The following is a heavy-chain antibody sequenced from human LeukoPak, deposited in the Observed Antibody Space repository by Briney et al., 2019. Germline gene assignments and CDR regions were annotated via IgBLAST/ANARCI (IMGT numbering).Heavy chain of an antibody. V-gene: IGHV4-59*12. CDR2: IYYSGST. J-gene: IGHJ4*02. CDR1: GGSISSYY. CDR3: AGIDPYFDY. Sequence: KTSETLSLTCTVSGGSISSYYWSWIRQPPGKGLEWIGYIYYSGSTNYNPSLKSRVTISVDASKNQFSLKLSSVTAADTAVYYCAGIDPYFDYWGQGTLVTVSS.